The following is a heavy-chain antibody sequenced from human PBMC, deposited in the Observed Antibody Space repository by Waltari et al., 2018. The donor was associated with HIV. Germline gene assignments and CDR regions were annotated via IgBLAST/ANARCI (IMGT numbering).Heavy chain of an antibody. D-gene: IGHD4-4*01. Sequence: QVQLQQWGAGLVEPSDTLSLTCAVSGGSFNNYYWNWIRQSPGKGLEWIGEINQSGRTNSSPSLESRVTMSVDTSKNQFSLKLTSMTAADSAVYYCVRQRTVTTFSYYYLDVWGKGTTVTVSS. V-gene: IGHV4-34*02. CDR1: GGSFNNYY. CDR3: VRQRTVTTFSYYYLDV. J-gene: IGHJ6*03. CDR2: INQSGRT.